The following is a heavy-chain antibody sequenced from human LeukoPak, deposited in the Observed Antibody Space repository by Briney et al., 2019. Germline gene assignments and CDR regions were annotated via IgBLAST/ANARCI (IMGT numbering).Heavy chain of an antibody. CDR3: ARNSYYDNSGEGAFDI. Sequence: PSQTLSLTCTVSGGSISSGGYYWSWIRQPPGKGLEWIGYIYHSGSTYYNPSLKSRVTISVDRSKNQFSLNPNSVTAADTAVYYCARNSYYDNSGEGAFDIWGQGTMVTVSS. V-gene: IGHV4-30-2*01. CDR1: GGSISSGGYY. D-gene: IGHD3-22*01. CDR2: IYHSGST. J-gene: IGHJ3*02.